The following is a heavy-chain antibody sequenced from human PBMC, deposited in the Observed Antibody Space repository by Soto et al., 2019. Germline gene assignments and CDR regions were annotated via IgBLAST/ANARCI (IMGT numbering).Heavy chain of an antibody. CDR1: GFTFSSYW. D-gene: IGHD3-16*01. CDR3: ARDLVGHALYYYGMDV. CDR2: INSDGSST. V-gene: IGHV3-74*01. J-gene: IGHJ6*02. Sequence: EVQLVESGGGLVQPGGSLRLSCAASGFTFSSYWMHWVRQAPGNGLVWVSRINSDGSSTSYADSVKGRFTISRDNAKNTLYLQMNSLRAEDTAVYYCARDLVGHALYYYGMDVWGQGTTVTVSS.